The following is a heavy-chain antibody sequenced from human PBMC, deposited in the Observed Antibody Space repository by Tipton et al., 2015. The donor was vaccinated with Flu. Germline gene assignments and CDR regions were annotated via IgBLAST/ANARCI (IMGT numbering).Heavy chain of an antibody. Sequence: TLSLTCSVSGDSIGSAYYWGWIRQPPGKGLEWIGNIHRAGISYYNPSLKSRVTISLDTSKNQFSLRLISVTAADTAVYYCARDPSLGMPDYFDYWGQGILVTASS. CDR2: IHRAGIS. D-gene: IGHD2-2*01. J-gene: IGHJ4*02. CDR3: ARDPSLGMPDYFDY. CDR1: GDSIGSAYY. V-gene: IGHV4-38-2*02.